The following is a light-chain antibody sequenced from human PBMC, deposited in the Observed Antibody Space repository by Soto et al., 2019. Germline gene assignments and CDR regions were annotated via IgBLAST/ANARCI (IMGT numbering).Light chain of an antibody. CDR3: QSYDSGLSGHVV. CDR1: SSNIGAGYN. J-gene: IGLJ2*01. V-gene: IGLV1-40*01. CDR2: SNS. Sequence: QSVRTQPPSVSGAPGQRVTISCTGSSSNIGAGYNVHWYQQLPGTAPKLLIYSNSNRPSGVPDRFSGSKSGTSASLAITGLQAEDEADYYCQSYDSGLSGHVVFGGGTKVTVL.